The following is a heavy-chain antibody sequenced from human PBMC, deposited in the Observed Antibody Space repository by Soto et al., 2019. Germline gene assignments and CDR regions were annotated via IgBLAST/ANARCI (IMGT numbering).Heavy chain of an antibody. CDR3: ARSITVAGTFDHGGYYYYGMDV. J-gene: IGHJ6*02. D-gene: IGHD6-19*01. CDR1: GGTFSSYA. Sequence: SVKVSCKASGGTFSSYAISWVRQAPGQGLEWMGGIIPIFGTANYAQKFQGRVTITADESTSTAYMELSSLRSEDTAVYYCARSITVAGTFDHGGYYYYGMDVWGQGTTVTVSS. CDR2: IIPIFGTA. V-gene: IGHV1-69*13.